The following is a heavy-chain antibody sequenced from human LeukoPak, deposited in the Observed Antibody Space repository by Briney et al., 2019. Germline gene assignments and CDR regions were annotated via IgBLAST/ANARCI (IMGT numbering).Heavy chain of an antibody. CDR1: GFTFSSYW. D-gene: IGHD3-10*01. J-gene: IGHJ4*02. CDR3: ARAKLWFGASFGY. Sequence: GGSLRLSCAASGFTFSSYWMNWVRQAPGKGLEWVANIKQDGSEKYYVDSVKGRFTISRDNAKNPLYLQMNSLRAEDTAVYYCARAKLWFGASFGYWGQGTLVTVSS. CDR2: IKQDGSEK. V-gene: IGHV3-7*01.